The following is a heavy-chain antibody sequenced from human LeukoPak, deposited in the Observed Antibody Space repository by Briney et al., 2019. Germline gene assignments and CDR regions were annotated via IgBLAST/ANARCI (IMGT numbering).Heavy chain of an antibody. J-gene: IGHJ4*02. Sequence: GGSLRLSCAASGFTVRSNYMSWVRQAPGKGLEWVSVIYSGGSTYHADSVKGRFTISRDDSKNTLFLQMNSLRAEDTAVYYCAREDYYFDSSGTHYFDYWGQGTMVTVSS. D-gene: IGHD3-22*01. CDR3: AREDYYFDSSGTHYFDY. CDR1: GFTVRSNY. CDR2: IYSGGST. V-gene: IGHV3-66*01.